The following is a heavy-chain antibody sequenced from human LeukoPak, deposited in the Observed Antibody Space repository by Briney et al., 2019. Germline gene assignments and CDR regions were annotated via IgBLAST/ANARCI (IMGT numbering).Heavy chain of an antibody. CDR2: INHSGST. CDR3: ASLESRYYYYGMDV. D-gene: IGHD2/OR15-2a*01. Sequence: SETLSLTCAVYGGSFSGYYWSWIRQPLGKGLEWIGEINHSGSTNYNPSLKSRVTISVDTSKNQFSLKLSSVTAADTAVYYCASLESRYYYYGMDVWGQGTTVTVSS. V-gene: IGHV4-34*01. J-gene: IGHJ6*02. CDR1: GGSFSGYY.